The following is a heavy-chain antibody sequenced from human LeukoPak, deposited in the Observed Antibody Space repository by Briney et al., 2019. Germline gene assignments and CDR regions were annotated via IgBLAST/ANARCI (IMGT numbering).Heavy chain of an antibody. J-gene: IGHJ4*02. CDR1: GYSISSGYY. Sequence: PSETLSLTCTVSGYSISSGYYWGWIRQPPGKGLEWIGSIYHSGSTHYNPSLKSRVTMSLDTSKNQFSLKLSSVTAADTAVYYCARSRGIISDSTLDYWGQGTLVTVSS. CDR2: IYHSGST. D-gene: IGHD6-13*01. CDR3: ARSRGIISDSTLDY. V-gene: IGHV4-38-2*02.